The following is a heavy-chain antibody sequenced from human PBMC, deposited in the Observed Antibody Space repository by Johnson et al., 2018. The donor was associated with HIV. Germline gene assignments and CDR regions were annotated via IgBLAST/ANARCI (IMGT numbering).Heavy chain of an antibody. D-gene: IGHD2-8*01. CDR2: ISPAGGTS. CDR1: GFTFSNYA. CDR3: AGKSMTI. Sequence: VQLVESGGGLVKPGGSLRLSCAASGFTFSNYAMHWVRQAPGKGLEYVSAISPAGGTSYYANSVEGRFTISRDNSKNMLYLQMGSLRNEDMAVYYCAGKSMTIWGQGTMVTVSS. J-gene: IGHJ3*02. V-gene: IGHV3-64*01.